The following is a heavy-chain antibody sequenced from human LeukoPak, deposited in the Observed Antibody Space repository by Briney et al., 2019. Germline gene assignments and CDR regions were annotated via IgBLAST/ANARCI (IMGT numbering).Heavy chain of an antibody. J-gene: IGHJ6*03. Sequence: GGSLRLSCAASGLTFSSYDMHWVRQAPGKGLEWVAFIRNDGSDKYYTDSVKGRFTISRDNANNSLYLQMNSLRAEDTAVYYCARASYCGGDCYSWLYYYYYMDVWGKGTTVTVSS. CDR3: ARASYCGGDCYSWLYYYYYMDV. V-gene: IGHV3-30*02. CDR1: GLTFSSYD. D-gene: IGHD2-21*01. CDR2: IRNDGSDK.